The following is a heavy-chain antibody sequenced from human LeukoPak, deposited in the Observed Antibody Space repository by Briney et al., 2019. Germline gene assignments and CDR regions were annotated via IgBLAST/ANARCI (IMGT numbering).Heavy chain of an antibody. D-gene: IGHD3-16*02. CDR1: GYTFTSYA. V-gene: IGHV1-3*01. J-gene: IGHJ2*01. Sequence: ASVKVSCKASGYTFTSYAMHWVRQAPGQRLEWMGWINAGNGNTKYSQKFQGRVTITRDTSASTAYMELSSLRSEDTAVYYCARSKGYHYWYFDLWGRGTLVTVSS. CDR2: INAGNGNT. CDR3: ARSKGYHYWYFDL.